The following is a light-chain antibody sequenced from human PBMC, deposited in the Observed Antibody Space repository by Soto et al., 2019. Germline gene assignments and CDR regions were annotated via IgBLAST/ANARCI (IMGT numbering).Light chain of an antibody. Sequence: DIVMTQSPASLAVSLGERATIKCESSQTVFFSTSNKNYLAWYQQRPGQPPKLLIYWASIRESGVPDRFSGSGSGTHFTLTIDSLQAEDVAVYYCQQYYNAPRTFGQGTKVDI. CDR1: QTVFFSTSNKNY. J-gene: IGKJ1*01. CDR2: WAS. CDR3: QQYYNAPRT. V-gene: IGKV4-1*01.